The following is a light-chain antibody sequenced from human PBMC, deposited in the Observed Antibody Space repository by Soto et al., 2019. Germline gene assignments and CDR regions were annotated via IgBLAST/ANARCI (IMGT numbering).Light chain of an antibody. Sequence: EIVLTQSPGTLSLSPGXXXXXXXXASXXIXSXXLAWYQQKPGQAPRLLIYAASSRATGIPDRFSGSGSGTDFTLTISRLEPEXFAVYXCQXXXSSSYTFGQGTQLEIK. CDR2: AAS. J-gene: IGKJ2*01. CDR1: XXIXSXX. V-gene: IGKV3-20*01. CDR3: QXXXSSSYT.